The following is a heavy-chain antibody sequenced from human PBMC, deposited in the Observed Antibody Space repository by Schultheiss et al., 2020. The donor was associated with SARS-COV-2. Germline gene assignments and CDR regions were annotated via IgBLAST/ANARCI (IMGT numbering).Heavy chain of an antibody. CDR1: GYTFTGYY. CDR2: INPNSGGT. J-gene: IGHJ6*02. V-gene: IGHV1-2*02. D-gene: IGHD3-16*01. CDR3: ASGALYDYVWGSYSPYYYGMDV. Sequence: ASVKVSCKASGYTFTGYYMHWVRQAPGQGLEWMGWINPNSGGTNYAQKFQGRVTMTRDTSISTAYMELSRLRSDDTAVYYCASGALYDYVWGSYSPYYYGMDVWGQGTTVTVSS.